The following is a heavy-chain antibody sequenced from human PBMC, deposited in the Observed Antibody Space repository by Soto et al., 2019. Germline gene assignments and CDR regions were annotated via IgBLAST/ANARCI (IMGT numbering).Heavy chain of an antibody. J-gene: IGHJ4*02. Sequence: EVQLVESGGGLVQPGGSLRLSCAASGFTFSDYYMSWVRQAPGKGLECVSMIYSDGTTYYADSVKGRFTISRDNSKNTLSLQISSLRAEDTAVYYCASRNNPYGTYDYWGQGTWVSVSP. D-gene: IGHD1-1*01. CDR2: IYSDGTT. V-gene: IGHV3-66*01. CDR3: ASRNNPYGTYDY. CDR1: GFTFSDYY.